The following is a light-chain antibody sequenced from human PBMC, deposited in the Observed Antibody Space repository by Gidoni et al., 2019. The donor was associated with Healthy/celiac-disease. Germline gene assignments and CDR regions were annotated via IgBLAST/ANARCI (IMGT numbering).Light chain of an antibody. V-gene: IGKV3-15*01. CDR2: GAS. Sequence: EIVMTQSPATLSVSPGERATLSCRANQSVSSNLAWYQQKPGQAPRLLIYGASTRATGIPARFSGSGCGTEFTLTISSLQSEDFAVYYCQQYNNWPPNTFGQGTKLEIK. CDR1: QSVSSN. CDR3: QQYNNWPPNT. J-gene: IGKJ2*01.